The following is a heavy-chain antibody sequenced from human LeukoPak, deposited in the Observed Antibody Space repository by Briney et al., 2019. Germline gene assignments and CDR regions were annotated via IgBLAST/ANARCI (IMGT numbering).Heavy chain of an antibody. CDR1: GGSISSYY. V-gene: IGHV4-59*08. Sequence: PSETLSLTCTVSGGSISSYYWSWIRQPPGKGLEWIGYIYYSGSTNYNPSLKSRVTISVGTSKNQFSLKLSSVTAADTAVYYCARTHDSSGYYYYFDYWGQGALVTVSS. CDR3: ARTHDSSGYYYYFDY. CDR2: IYYSGST. D-gene: IGHD3-22*01. J-gene: IGHJ4*02.